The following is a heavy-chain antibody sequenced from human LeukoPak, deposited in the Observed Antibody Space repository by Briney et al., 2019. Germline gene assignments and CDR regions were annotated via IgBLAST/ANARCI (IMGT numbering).Heavy chain of an antibody. V-gene: IGHV3-48*03. CDR2: ISSSGTAI. CDR1: GFTFSSYE. J-gene: IGHJ2*01. Sequence: PGGSLRLSCAASGFTFSSYEMNWVRQAPGKGLEWVSYISSSGTAIYYADSVKGRFTISRDNSKNTLYLEMNSLRAEDTALYYCAREVPYFDLWGRGTLVTVSS. CDR3: AREVPYFDL.